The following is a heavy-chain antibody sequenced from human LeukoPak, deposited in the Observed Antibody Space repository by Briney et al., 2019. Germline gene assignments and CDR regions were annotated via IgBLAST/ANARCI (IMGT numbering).Heavy chain of an antibody. V-gene: IGHV3-23*01. CDR3: ARELWFSGDDY. CDR2: MSGTAGNT. J-gene: IGHJ4*02. CDR1: GFTFSSYA. Sequence: GGSLRLSCAGSGFTFSSYAMSWVRQAPGKGLEWVSSMSGTAGNTYYADSVKGRFTISRDNAKNSLYLQMNSLRAEDTAVYYCARELWFSGDDYWGQGTLVTVSS. D-gene: IGHD3-10*01.